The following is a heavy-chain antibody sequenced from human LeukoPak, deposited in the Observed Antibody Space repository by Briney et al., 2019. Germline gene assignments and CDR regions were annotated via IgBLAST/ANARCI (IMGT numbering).Heavy chain of an antibody. J-gene: IGHJ4*02. Sequence: SETLSLTCTVSGYSISSGYYWGWIRQPPGKGLEWIGSIYHSGSTYYNPSLKSRVTISVDTSKNQFSLKLSSVTAADTAVYYCARDTGYYYDSSGYYLQYFDYWGQGTLVTVSS. CDR1: GYSISSGYY. D-gene: IGHD3-22*01. CDR2: IYHSGST. CDR3: ARDTGYYYDSSGYYLQYFDY. V-gene: IGHV4-38-2*02.